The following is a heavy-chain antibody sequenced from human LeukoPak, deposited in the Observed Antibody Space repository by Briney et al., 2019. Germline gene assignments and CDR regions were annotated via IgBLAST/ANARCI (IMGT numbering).Heavy chain of an antibody. CDR1: GFSLSTSGLC. D-gene: IGHD5-18*01. V-gene: IGHV2-70*11. J-gene: IGHJ4*02. CDR2: IDWDDDK. Sequence: SGPALVKPTQTLTLTCTFSGFSLSTSGLCVSWIRQPPGKALEWLARIDWDDDKYYSTSLKTRLTISKDNSKNQGVLTKTNMDHGDTAPYYCARYVDTAMVGDYWGQGTVDSV. CDR3: ARYVDTAMVGDY.